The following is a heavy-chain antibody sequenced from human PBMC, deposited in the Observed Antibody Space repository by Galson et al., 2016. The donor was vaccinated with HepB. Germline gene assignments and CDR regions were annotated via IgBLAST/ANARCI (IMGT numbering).Heavy chain of an antibody. J-gene: IGHJ6*02. CDR1: GFSVSNVY. V-gene: IGHV3-53*01. D-gene: IGHD1-26*01. CDR3: ARDLSGYYYGLDI. Sequence: SLRLSCAGSGFSVSNVYINWVRQSPGKGLEWVSVVYSDGTTYYADSVKGRFAISRDNAKNTLYLQMNSLRAEDTAIYYCARDLSGYYYGLDIWGQGTTVTVSS. CDR2: VYSDGTT.